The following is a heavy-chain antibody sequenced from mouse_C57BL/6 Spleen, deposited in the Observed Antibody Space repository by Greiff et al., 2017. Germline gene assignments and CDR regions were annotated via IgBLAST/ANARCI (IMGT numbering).Heavy chain of an antibody. CDR1: GYSITSGYY. V-gene: IGHV3-6*01. Sequence: DVQLVESGPGLVKPSQSLSLTCSVTGYSITSGYYWNWLRQFPGNKLEWMGYISYDGSNNYNPSLKNRISITRDTSKNQFFLKLNSVTTEDTATYYCARGPAQDQFAYWGQGTLVTVSA. J-gene: IGHJ3*01. CDR2: ISYDGSN. D-gene: IGHD3-2*02. CDR3: ARGPAQDQFAY.